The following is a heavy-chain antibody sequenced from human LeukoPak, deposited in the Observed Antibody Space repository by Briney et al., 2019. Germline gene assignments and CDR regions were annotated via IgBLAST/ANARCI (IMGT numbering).Heavy chain of an antibody. CDR2: ITSGGDYI. V-gene: IGHV3-21*01. CDR1: GFTFNTFN. J-gene: IGHJ4*02. D-gene: IGHD3-9*01. Sequence: GGSLRLSCAASGFTFNTFNVNWVRQAPGKGLEWVSSITSGGDYIYYADSVKGRFTTSRDNAKISLSLQLNSLRVEDTAVYYCARGHYDVLAASYKWTPDYWGQGTLVTVSS. CDR3: ARGHYDVLAASYKWTPDY.